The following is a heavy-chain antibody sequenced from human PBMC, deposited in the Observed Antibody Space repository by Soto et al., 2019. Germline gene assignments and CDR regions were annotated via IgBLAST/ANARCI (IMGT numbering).Heavy chain of an antibody. CDR3: ARWSGSGSFYNTPLHY. CDR2: ISYDGSNK. D-gene: IGHD3-10*01. Sequence: GGSLRLSCAASGFTFSAYAMHWVRQAPGKGLEWVAVISYDGSNKYYTDSVKGRFTISRDISKNTLYLQMNSLRTEDTAVYYCARWSGSGSFYNTPLHYWGQGTLVTVSS. CDR1: GFTFSAYA. V-gene: IGHV3-30-3*01. J-gene: IGHJ4*02.